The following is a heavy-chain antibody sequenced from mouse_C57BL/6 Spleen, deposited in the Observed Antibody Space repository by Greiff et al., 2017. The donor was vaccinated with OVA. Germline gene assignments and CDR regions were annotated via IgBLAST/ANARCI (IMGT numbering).Heavy chain of an antibody. Sequence: EVQLVESGGGLVKPGGSLKLSCAAPGFPSSDYGMHWVRQAPEKGLEWVAYISSGSITIYYADTVKGRFTISRDNAKNTLFLQMTSLRSEDTAMYYCARRSGNYKYFDVWGTGTTVTVSS. J-gene: IGHJ1*03. CDR2: ISSGSITI. CDR3: ARRSGNYKYFDV. CDR1: GFPSSDYG. D-gene: IGHD2-1*01. V-gene: IGHV5-17*01.